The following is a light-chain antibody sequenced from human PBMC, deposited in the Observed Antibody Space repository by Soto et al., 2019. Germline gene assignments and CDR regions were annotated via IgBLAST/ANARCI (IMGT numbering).Light chain of an antibody. CDR3: QQFHSYSLT. CDR2: DAS. Sequence: IQMTNSLSALSANKGDGVTITCRASQNINSWLAWYQQKPGKAPKLLIYDASSLQSGVPSRFSGSGSGTQFTLTINSLQPDDFATYYCQQFHSYSLTFGGGTKVDIK. CDR1: QNINSW. V-gene: IGKV1-5*01. J-gene: IGKJ4*01.